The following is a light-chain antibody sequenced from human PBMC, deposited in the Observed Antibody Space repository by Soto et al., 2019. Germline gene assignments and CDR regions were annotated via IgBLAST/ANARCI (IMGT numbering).Light chain of an antibody. Sequence: QSALTQPPSASGSPGQSVTISFTGTSSDVGAYNYVSWYQQHAGKAPKLVIYEVTKRPSGVPDRFSGSKSANTASLTVSGLQADDEADYYCSSFAAINPLVFGGGTKLTVL. CDR2: EVT. V-gene: IGLV2-8*01. CDR3: SSFAAINPLV. J-gene: IGLJ3*02. CDR1: SSDVGAYNY.